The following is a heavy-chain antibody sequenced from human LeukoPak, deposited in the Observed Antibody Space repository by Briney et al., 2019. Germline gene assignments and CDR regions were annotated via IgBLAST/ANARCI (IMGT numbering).Heavy chain of an antibody. J-gene: IGHJ6*03. CDR1: GFTFDDYA. CDR3: AKGDSYYYYYYMDV. V-gene: IGHV3-9*01. Sequence: GGSLRLSCAASGFTFDDYAMHWVRQAPGKGLEWVSGISWNSGSIGYADSVKGRFTISRDNAKNSLYLQMNSLRAEDTALYYCAKGDSYYYYYYMDVWGKGTTVTISS. CDR2: ISWNSGSI.